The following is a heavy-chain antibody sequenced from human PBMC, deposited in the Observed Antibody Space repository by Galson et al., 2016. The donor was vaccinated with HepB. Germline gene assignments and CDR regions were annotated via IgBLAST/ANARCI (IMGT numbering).Heavy chain of an antibody. J-gene: IGHJ4*02. CDR3: AKVFDYLNGWIDQ. CDR2: IKPDGSER. Sequence: SLRLSCATSGFTFGSVWMSWVRQAPGKGLEWVANIKPDGSERYYVDSLKGRFTISRDNAKNSLYLQMNSLRADDTAVYYCAKVFDYLNGWIDQWGQGTLVTVSS. D-gene: IGHD3-3*01. CDR1: GFTFGSVW. V-gene: IGHV3-7*03.